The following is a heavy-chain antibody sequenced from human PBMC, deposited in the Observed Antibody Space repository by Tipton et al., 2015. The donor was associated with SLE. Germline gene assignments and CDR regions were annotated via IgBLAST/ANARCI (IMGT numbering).Heavy chain of an antibody. CDR2: LYGAVTTVNT. D-gene: IGHD6-19*01. J-gene: IGHJ4*02. CDR1: GFTVRTSY. Sequence: SLRLSCAASGFTVRTSYISWVRQAPGKGLEWVSVLYGAVTTVNTYYADSVKGRFTMSRHNSQNTVYLQMNSLRVEDTAVYYCAKVPRGAVAGRGLGFDYWGQGTLVTVSS. CDR3: AKVPRGAVAGRGLGFDY. V-gene: IGHV3-53*04.